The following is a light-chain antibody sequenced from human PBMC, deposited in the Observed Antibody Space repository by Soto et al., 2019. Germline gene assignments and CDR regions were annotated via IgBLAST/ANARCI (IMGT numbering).Light chain of an antibody. V-gene: IGLV1-44*01. CDR2: SDN. J-gene: IGLJ2*01. Sequence: QSVLTQPPSASGTPVQRVTISCSGSSSNIGTNTVIWYQQLPGAAPKLLIYSDNQRPSGVPDGFAGSKYGTSASLAISGLQSEDEADYYCAALDVSLVVFGGGTKLTVL. CDR1: SSNIGTNT. CDR3: AALDVSLVV.